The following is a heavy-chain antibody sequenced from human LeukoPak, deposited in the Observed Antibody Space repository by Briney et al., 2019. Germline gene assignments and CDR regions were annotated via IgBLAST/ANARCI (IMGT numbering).Heavy chain of an antibody. CDR1: GFTFRRYA. Sequence: GGSVRLSCAACGFTFRRYAMHGVRQAPGKGLEGVAVISYDGSNKYYADSVKGRFAISRDNSRNTVYLQMNSLRAEDTAVYHCARGGGGYSYGFDYWGQGTLVTVSS. J-gene: IGHJ4*02. V-gene: IGHV3-30*09. D-gene: IGHD5-18*01. CDR3: ARGGGGYSYGFDY. CDR2: ISYDGSNK.